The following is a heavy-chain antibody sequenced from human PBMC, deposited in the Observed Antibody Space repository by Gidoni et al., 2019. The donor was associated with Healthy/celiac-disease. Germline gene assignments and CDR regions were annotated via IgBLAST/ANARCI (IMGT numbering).Heavy chain of an antibody. CDR1: GYTFTGYY. D-gene: IGHD6-19*01. J-gene: IGHJ6*02. CDR2: INPNSGGT. Sequence: QVQLTQSGAEVKKPGASVKVSCKASGYTFTGYYMHWVRQAPGQGLEWMGWINPNSGGTNYAQKFQGRVTMTRDTSISTAYMELSRLRSDDTAVYYCARGLAVAGYYYYGMDVWGQGTTVTVSS. CDR3: ARGLAVAGYYYYGMDV. V-gene: IGHV1-2*02.